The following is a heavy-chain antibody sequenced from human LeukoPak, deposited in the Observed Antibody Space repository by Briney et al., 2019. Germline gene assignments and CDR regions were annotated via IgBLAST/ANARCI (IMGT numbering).Heavy chain of an antibody. J-gene: IGHJ6*04. D-gene: IGHD5-18*01. CDR2: ISYDGSNK. V-gene: IGHV3-30*18. Sequence: GGALLLSCAASGFTFSSYGMHWVRPAPGKGLEWVAVISYDGSNKYYADSVKGRFTISRDNSKNTLCLQMNSLRAEDTAVYYCAKDRYGYYYGMDVWGKGTTVTVSS. CDR1: GFTFSSYG. CDR3: AKDRYGYYYGMDV.